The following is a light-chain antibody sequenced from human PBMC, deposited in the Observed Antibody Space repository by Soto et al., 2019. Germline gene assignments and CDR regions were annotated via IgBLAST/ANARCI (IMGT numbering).Light chain of an antibody. CDR1: QSVSSN. Sequence: EIVLTQSPGTLSLSPGEGATLSCRASQSVSSNLAWYQQKPGQAPRLLIYDASSRATGVPARFSGSGSGTEFTLTISSLQSEDLAVYYCQQYNNWPPWTFGQGTKVDIK. CDR2: DAS. V-gene: IGKV3-15*01. J-gene: IGKJ1*01. CDR3: QQYNNWPPWT.